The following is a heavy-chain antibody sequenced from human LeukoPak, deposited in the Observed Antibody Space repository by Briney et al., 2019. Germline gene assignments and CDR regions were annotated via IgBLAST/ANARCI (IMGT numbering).Heavy chain of an antibody. V-gene: IGHV3-11*01. CDR2: ISSSGSTI. Sequence: GGSLRLSCAASGFTFSDYYMSWIRQAPGKGLEWVSYISSSGSTIYYADSAKGRFTISRDNAKNSLYLQMNSLRAEDTAVYYCASGVVVPAAFDYWGQGTLVTVSS. D-gene: IGHD2-2*01. CDR3: ASGVVVPAAFDY. CDR1: GFTFSDYY. J-gene: IGHJ4*02.